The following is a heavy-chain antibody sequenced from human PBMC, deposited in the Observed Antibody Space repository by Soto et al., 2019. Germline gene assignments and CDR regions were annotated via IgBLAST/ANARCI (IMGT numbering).Heavy chain of an antibody. CDR1: GGTFSIYT. CDR3: AREGSREIAWFDP. V-gene: IGHV1-69*01. CDR2: GSA. Sequence: QVQLVQSGAEEKKPGSSVKVSCKASGGTFSIYTISWVRQAPGQGLEWMGGSANSAQKCQGRLTVTADESTNTVYLELSSLTSADTAVYYCAREGSREIAWFDPWGQGTLFSVSS. J-gene: IGHJ5*02. D-gene: IGHD2-21*01.